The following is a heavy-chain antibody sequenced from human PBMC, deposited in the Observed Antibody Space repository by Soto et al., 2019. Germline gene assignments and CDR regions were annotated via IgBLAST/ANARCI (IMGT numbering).Heavy chain of an antibody. CDR1: GGSFSGYY. Sequence: TETLSLTCAVHGGSFSGYYWSWIRQPPGKGLEWIGEINHSGSTNYNPSLKSRVTISVDTSKNQFSLKLSSVTAADTAVYYCARGSDPMIVYYCGPGTLVTVSS. J-gene: IGHJ4*02. D-gene: IGHD3-22*01. V-gene: IGHV4-34*01. CDR2: INHSGST. CDR3: ARGSDPMIVYY.